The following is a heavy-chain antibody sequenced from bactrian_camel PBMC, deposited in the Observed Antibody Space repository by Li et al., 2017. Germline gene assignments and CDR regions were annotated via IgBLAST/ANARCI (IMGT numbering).Heavy chain of an antibody. CDR3: ANSRERYSDYVHVY. Sequence: LVESGGGLVQPGGSLRLSCEASGFTISSIGMHWVRQAPGKGLEWVSAINSGGGSTYYTDSVKGRFTISRDNAKNTLYLHLNSLKTEDTAMYYCANSRERYSDYVHVYWGQGTQVTVS. J-gene: IGHJ4*01. CDR2: INSGGGST. CDR1: GFTISSIG. V-gene: IGHV3S1*01. D-gene: IGHD4*01.